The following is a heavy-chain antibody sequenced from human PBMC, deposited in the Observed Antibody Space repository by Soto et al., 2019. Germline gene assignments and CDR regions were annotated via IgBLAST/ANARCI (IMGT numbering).Heavy chain of an antibody. CDR2: MNPNSGNT. CDR3: ARVRHYYDENFDY. J-gene: IGHJ4*02. Sequence: ASVKVSCKASGYTFTSYDINWVRQATGQGLEWMGWMNPNSGNTDYAQKLQGRVTMTRNTSTSTAYMELRSLRSDDTAVYYCARVRHYYDENFDYWGQGTLVTVSS. V-gene: IGHV1-8*01. CDR1: GYTFTSYD. D-gene: IGHD3-22*01.